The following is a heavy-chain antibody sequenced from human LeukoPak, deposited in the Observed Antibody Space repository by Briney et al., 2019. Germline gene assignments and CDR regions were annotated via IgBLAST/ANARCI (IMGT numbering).Heavy chain of an antibody. D-gene: IGHD4-17*01. CDR1: GYTFTSYG. CDR2: ISAYNGNT. J-gene: IGHJ6*02. CDR3: ARASTVTTKSYYYYGMDV. Sequence: ASVKVSCKASGYTFTSYGISWVRQAPGQGLEWMGWISAYNGNTNYAQKLQGRVTMTTDTSTSTAYMELRSLRSEDTAVYYCARASTVTTKSYYYYGMDVWGQGTTVTVSS. V-gene: IGHV1-18*01.